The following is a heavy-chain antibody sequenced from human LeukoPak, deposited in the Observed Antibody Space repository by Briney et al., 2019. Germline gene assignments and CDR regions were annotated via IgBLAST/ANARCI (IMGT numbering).Heavy chain of an antibody. Sequence: GGSLRLSCTASGFPFQSYWMNWVRQAPGKGLEWVSAIDGSSRSIYYADSVKGRFTISRDNAKNSLYLQMNSLRAEDTALYYCAKEHSDEAFDIWGQGTMVTVSS. V-gene: IGHV3-21*01. J-gene: IGHJ3*02. CDR3: AKEHSDEAFDI. CDR1: GFPFQSYW. CDR2: IDGSSRSI.